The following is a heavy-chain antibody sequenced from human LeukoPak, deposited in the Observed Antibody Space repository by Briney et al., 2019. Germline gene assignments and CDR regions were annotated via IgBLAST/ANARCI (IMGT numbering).Heavy chain of an antibody. CDR2: MNPNSGNT. Sequence: ASVKVSCKASGYTFTSYDINWVRQATGRGLEWMGWMNPNSGNTGYAQKFQGRVTMTRNTSISTAYMELSSLRSEDTAVYYCARVSGGAAALGFWGQGTLVTVSS. D-gene: IGHD6-13*01. CDR1: GYTFTSYD. J-gene: IGHJ4*02. CDR3: ARVSGGAAALGF. V-gene: IGHV1-8*01.